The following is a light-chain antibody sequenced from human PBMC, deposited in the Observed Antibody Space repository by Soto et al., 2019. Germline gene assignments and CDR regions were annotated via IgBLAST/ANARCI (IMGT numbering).Light chain of an antibody. CDR1: QSISSY. CDR3: QQSYSTLGL. V-gene: IGKV1-39*01. Sequence: DIQMTQSPSSLSASVGDRVTITCRASQSISSYLNWYQQKPGKAPKLLIYAASSLQSGVPSRFSGSGSVTDFTLTISSLQPEDFATYYCQQSYSTLGLFGGGTKVEIK. CDR2: AAS. J-gene: IGKJ4*01.